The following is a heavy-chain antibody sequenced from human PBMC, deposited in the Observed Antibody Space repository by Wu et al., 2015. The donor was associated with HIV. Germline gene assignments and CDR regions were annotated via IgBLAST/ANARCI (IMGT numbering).Heavy chain of an antibody. J-gene: IGHJ3*02. V-gene: IGHV1-46*03. D-gene: IGHD6-13*01. Sequence: ARQVSGQGLECMGIINPSGGSTSYAQKFQGRVTMTRDTSTSTVYMELSSLRSEDTAVYYCVRGQQLERGAFDIWGQGTMVTVSS. CDR2: INPSGGST. CDR3: VRGQQLERGAFDI.